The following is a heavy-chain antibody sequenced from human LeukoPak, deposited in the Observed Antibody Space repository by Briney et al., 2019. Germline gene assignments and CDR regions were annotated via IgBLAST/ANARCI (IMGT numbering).Heavy chain of an antibody. CDR1: GFTFSSYS. CDR2: ISSSSSYI. V-gene: IGHV3-21*01. Sequence: PGGSLRLSCAASGFTFSSYSMNWVRQAPGKGLEWVSSISSSSSYIYYADSVKGRFTISRDNAKNSLYLQMNSLRAEDTAVYYCAKDSGGGNWNYCPDYWGQGTLVTVSS. D-gene: IGHD1-7*01. CDR3: AKDSGGGNWNYCPDY. J-gene: IGHJ4*02.